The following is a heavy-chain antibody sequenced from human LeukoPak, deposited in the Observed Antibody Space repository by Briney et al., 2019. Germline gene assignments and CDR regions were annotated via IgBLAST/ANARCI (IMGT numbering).Heavy chain of an antibody. Sequence: GASVKVSCKASGYTFTSYDINWVRQATGQGLEWMGWMNPNSGNTGYAQKLQGRVTITRNTSISTAYMELSSLRSEDTAVYYCARMLDFRYYYYMDVWGKGTTVTVSS. D-gene: IGHD3-10*02. J-gene: IGHJ6*03. CDR1: GYTFTSYD. CDR3: ARMLDFRYYYYMDV. V-gene: IGHV1-8*03. CDR2: MNPNSGNT.